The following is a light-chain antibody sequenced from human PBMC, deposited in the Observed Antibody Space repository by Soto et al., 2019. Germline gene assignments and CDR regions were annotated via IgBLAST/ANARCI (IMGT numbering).Light chain of an antibody. CDR3: QQYGSSPPWT. CDR1: QSVGNW. CDR2: DVS. V-gene: IGKV1-5*01. J-gene: IGKJ1*01. Sequence: DIQMTQSPSTLSASVGERVTITCRASQSVGNWLAWYQHKPGKAPKLLIYDVSSLESGLPSRFSGSGSGTEFTLTISRLEPEDFAVYYCQQYGSSPPWTFGQGTKVEIK.